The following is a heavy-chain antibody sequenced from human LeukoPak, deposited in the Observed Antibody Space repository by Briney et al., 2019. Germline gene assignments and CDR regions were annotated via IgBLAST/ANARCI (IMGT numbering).Heavy chain of an antibody. CDR3: ARVLTMVRGVIFWFDP. Sequence: PSETLSLTCTVSGGSISSYYWNWIRQPPGKGLEWIGSISYSGSTNYNPSLESRVTISVDTSKNQFSLKLSSVTAADTAVYYCARVLTMVRGVIFWFDPWGQGTLVTVSS. CDR1: GGSISSYY. V-gene: IGHV4-59*01. D-gene: IGHD3-10*01. J-gene: IGHJ5*02. CDR2: ISYSGST.